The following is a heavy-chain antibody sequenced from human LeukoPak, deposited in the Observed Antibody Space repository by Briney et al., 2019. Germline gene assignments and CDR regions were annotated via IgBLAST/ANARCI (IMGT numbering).Heavy chain of an antibody. V-gene: IGHV3-66*01. J-gene: IGHJ4*02. CDR1: GFTVSSNY. D-gene: IGHD1-26*01. CDR3: ARSHSGSPER. Sequence: GGSLRLSCAASGFTVSSNYMSWVRQAPGKGLEWVSVIYSGGNTYYADSVKGRFTISRDNSKNTLYLQMNSLRAEDTAVYYCARSHSGSPERWGQGTLVTVSS. CDR2: IYSGGNT.